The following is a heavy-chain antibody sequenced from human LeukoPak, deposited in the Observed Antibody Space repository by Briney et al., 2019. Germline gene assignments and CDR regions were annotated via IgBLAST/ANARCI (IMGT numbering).Heavy chain of an antibody. Sequence: PSETLSLTCTVSGGSISSSSYYWGWIRQPPGKGLEWIGSIYHSGSTYYNPSLKSRVTISVDTSKNQFSLKLSSVTAADTAVYYCAAPYTPILAYCGGDCYSPYDAFDIWGQGTMVTVSS. CDR2: IYHSGST. CDR1: GGSISSSSYY. J-gene: IGHJ3*02. V-gene: IGHV4-39*07. CDR3: AAPYTPILAYCGGDCYSPYDAFDI. D-gene: IGHD2-21*01.